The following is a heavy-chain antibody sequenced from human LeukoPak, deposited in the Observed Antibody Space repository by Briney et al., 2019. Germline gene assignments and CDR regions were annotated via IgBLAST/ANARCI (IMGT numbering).Heavy chain of an antibody. J-gene: IGHJ4*02. V-gene: IGHV3-21*01. CDR3: ATWAQWEHLGY. CDR2: IRSSNRYI. Sequence: GGSLRLFCAASGLTFSSYSMNWVRQAPGGGVEGVSSIRSSNRYIYYADSVKGRCTISKDNAKNPLYRQMNSLRAEDTAVYYCATWAQWEHLGYWGQGTLVTVSS. CDR1: GLTFSSYS. D-gene: IGHD1-26*01.